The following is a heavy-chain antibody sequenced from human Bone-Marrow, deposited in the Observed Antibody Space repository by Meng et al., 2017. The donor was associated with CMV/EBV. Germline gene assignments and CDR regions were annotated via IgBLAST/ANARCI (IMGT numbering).Heavy chain of an antibody. Sequence: SETLSLTCTVSGGSISSYYWSWIRQPPGKGLEWIGYIYYSGSTNYNPSLKSRVTISVDTSKNQFSLKLSSVTAADTAVYYCARGSDSGNSFGYFDFWGQGTLVTVSS. CDR3: ARGSDSGNSFGYFDF. V-gene: IGHV4-59*01. CDR1: GGSISSYY. J-gene: IGHJ4*02. CDR2: IYYSGST. D-gene: IGHD3-16*01.